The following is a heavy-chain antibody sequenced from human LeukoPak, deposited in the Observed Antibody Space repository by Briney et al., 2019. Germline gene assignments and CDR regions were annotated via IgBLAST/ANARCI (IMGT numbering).Heavy chain of an antibody. D-gene: IGHD3-10*01. CDR2: IIPIFGTA. Sequence: GASVKVSCKASGGTFSSYAISWVRQAPGQGLEWMGGIIPIFGTANYAQKFQGRVTITAAKSTSTAYMELSSLRSEDTAVYYCARAELLWFGELKYNWFDPWGQGTLVTVSS. CDR1: GGTFSSYA. CDR3: ARAELLWFGELKYNWFDP. J-gene: IGHJ5*02. V-gene: IGHV1-69*06.